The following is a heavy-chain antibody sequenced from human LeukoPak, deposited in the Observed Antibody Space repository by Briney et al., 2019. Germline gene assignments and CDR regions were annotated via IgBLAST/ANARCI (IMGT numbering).Heavy chain of an antibody. Sequence: GGSLRLSCAASGFTFSSYSMNWVRQAPGKGLEWVSYISSSSNTIYYADSVKGRFTISRDDAKNSLYLQMNSLRAEDTAVYYCARDLGQLERRDLDYWGQGTLVTVSS. CDR1: GFTFSSYS. D-gene: IGHD1-1*01. CDR3: ARDLGQLERRDLDY. CDR2: ISSSSNTI. J-gene: IGHJ4*02. V-gene: IGHV3-48*04.